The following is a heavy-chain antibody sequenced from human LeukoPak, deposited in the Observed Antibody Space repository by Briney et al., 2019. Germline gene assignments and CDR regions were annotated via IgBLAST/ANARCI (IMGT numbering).Heavy chain of an antibody. V-gene: IGHV1-24*01. Sequence: VASVTVSCKVSGYTLTELSMHWVRQAPGKGLEWMGGFDPEDGETIYAQKFQGRVTMTEDTSTDTAYMELSSLRSDDTAVYYCARAGYDSSGYSDYWGQGTLVTVSS. D-gene: IGHD3-22*01. CDR3: ARAGYDSSGYSDY. CDR2: FDPEDGET. CDR1: GYTLTELS. J-gene: IGHJ4*02.